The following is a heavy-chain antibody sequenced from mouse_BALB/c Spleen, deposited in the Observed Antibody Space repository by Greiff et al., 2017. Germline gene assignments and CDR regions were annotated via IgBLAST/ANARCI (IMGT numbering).Heavy chain of an antibody. D-gene: IGHD1-1*01. J-gene: IGHJ4*01. CDR3: ARNYYGSSYTFYYAMDY. CDR2: IWGDGST. CDR1: GFSLTGYG. Sequence: VKLVESGPGLVAPSQSLSITCTVSGFSLTGYGVNWVRQPPGKGLEWLGMIWGDGSTDYNSALKSRLGISKDNSKSQVFLKMNSLQTDDTARYYCARNYYGSSYTFYYAMDYWGQGTSVTVSS. V-gene: IGHV2-6-7*01.